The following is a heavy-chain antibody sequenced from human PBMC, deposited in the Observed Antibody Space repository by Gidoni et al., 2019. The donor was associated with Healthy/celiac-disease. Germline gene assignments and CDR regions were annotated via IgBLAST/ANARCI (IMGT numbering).Heavy chain of an antibody. CDR1: GFTFSDYY. CDR3: ARSEDSSSGYWFDY. Sequence: ASGFTFSDYYMSWNRQAPGKGLEWVSHISSSGSTIYYADSMKGRITISRDNAKNSLYLQRNSLRAEDTAVYYCARSEDSSSGYWFDYWGQGTLVTVSS. D-gene: IGHD6-13*01. CDR2: ISSSGSTI. J-gene: IGHJ5*01. V-gene: IGHV3-11*01.